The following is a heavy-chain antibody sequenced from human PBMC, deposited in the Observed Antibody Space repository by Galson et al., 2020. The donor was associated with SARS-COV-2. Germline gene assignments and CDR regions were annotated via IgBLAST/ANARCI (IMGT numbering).Heavy chain of an antibody. CDR1: GVSISSVGYY. CDR2: VNYSGST. Sequence: SETLSLTCTVSGVSISSVGYYWSWVRQHPGEGLEWIGYVNYSGSTKYNPSLKSRITMSVDTSKNQFSLNLNSVTAADTAIYYCTVYYYDSGGSYFFDYWGLGTRVTVSS. D-gene: IGHD3-22*01. V-gene: IGHV4-31*03. J-gene: IGHJ4*02. CDR3: TVYYYDSGGSYFFDY.